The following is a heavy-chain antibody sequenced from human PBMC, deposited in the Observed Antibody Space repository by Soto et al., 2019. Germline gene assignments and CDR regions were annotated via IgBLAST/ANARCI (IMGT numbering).Heavy chain of an antibody. V-gene: IGHV3-74*01. CDR2: ISPDGSTT. Sequence: PGGSLRLSCAASGFTFSNFWMHWVRQAPGKGLVWVSRISPDGSTTSYADSVKGRFTISRDNAKSTLYLQMNSLRAEDTAVYYCEDSWLPTSYCGLGTLLTVSS. J-gene: IGHJ4*02. CDR3: EDSWLPTSY. CDR1: GFTFSNFW. D-gene: IGHD5-12*01.